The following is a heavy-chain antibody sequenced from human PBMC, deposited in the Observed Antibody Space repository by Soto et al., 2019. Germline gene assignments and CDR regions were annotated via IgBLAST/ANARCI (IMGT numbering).Heavy chain of an antibody. J-gene: IGHJ4*02. D-gene: IGHD3-22*01. V-gene: IGHV3-21*01. CDR1: GFTFSSYH. CDR3: AREGVTMMIEAFDY. Sequence: ESGGGLVKPGGSLRLSCAASGFTFSSYHMNWVRQAPGKGLEWVSSITNSGDSTYYADSVKGRFTISRDNAKNSLYLQINSLSAEDTAVYYCAREGVTMMIEAFDYWGQGALVTVSS. CDR2: ITNSGDST.